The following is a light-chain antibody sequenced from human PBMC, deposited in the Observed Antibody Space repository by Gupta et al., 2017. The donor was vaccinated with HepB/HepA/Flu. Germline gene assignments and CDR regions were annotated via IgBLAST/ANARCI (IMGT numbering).Light chain of an antibody. Sequence: QSVLTQPLSGSAATGQKVTISCSGSNTDVGSHYVSWYQVVPGAAPKLLILRDVERPTGIPYRFSGSKSGTSATLAISELQTVDEADYYCGTRDITLRGVFGGGTRLTVL. CDR2: RDV. J-gene: IGLJ3*02. CDR3: GTRDITLRGV. CDR1: NTDVGSHY. V-gene: IGLV1-51*02.